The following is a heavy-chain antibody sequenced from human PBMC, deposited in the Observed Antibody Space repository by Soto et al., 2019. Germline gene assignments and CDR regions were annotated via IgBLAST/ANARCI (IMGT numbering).Heavy chain of an antibody. CDR1: GYTFTSYG. D-gene: IGHD5-12*01. CDR3: ARSGSGYSVSHNWFDP. Sequence: ASVKVSCKASGYTFTSYGISWVRQAPGQGLEWMGWISAYNGNTNYAQKLQGRVTMTTDTSTSTAYMELRSLRSDDTAVYYCARSGSGYSVSHNWFDPWGQGTLVTVSS. V-gene: IGHV1-18*01. CDR2: ISAYNGNT. J-gene: IGHJ5*02.